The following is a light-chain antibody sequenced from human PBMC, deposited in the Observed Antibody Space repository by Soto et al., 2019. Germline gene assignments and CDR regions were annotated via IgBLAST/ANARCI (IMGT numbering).Light chain of an antibody. CDR1: QSISSW. CDR2: DAS. V-gene: IGKV1-5*01. CDR3: QQYNSYWT. J-gene: IGKJ1*01. Sequence: DIQMTQSPSTVSAYVGDSVTITCRASQSISSWLAWYQQKPGKAPKLLIYDASSLESGVPSRFSGSGSGTEFTLTISSLQPDDFATYYCQQYNSYWTFGQGTKV.